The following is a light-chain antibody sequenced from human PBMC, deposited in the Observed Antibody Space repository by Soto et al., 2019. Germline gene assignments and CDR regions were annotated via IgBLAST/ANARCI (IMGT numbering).Light chain of an antibody. Sequence: EIVMTQSPATLSVSPGERATLSCRASQSVGRDLAWYQQKPGQAPRLLIYGASGRATGIPARFSGSGSGTEFTLTISRLEPEDFAVYYCQQYGSSPQTFGQGTKVDIK. CDR2: GAS. CDR3: QQYGSSPQT. J-gene: IGKJ1*01. CDR1: QSVGRD. V-gene: IGKV3-20*01.